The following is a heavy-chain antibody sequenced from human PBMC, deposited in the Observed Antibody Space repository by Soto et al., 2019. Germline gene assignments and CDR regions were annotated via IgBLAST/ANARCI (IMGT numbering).Heavy chain of an antibody. CDR1: RFAFGAYW. Sequence: PGGSLRLSCAASRFAFGAYWMNWVRQSPGKGLEYISRISPDGRVTVYGDSVKGRFTISRDNAKNTLYLQMNSLRVEDTAMYYCTRDFLFSVYDWGRGTLVTVSS. D-gene: IGHD5-12*01. V-gene: IGHV3-74*01. CDR2: ISPDGRVT. CDR3: TRDFLFSVYD. J-gene: IGHJ4*02.